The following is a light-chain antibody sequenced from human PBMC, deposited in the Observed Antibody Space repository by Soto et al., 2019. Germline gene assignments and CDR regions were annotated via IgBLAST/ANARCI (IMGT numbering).Light chain of an antibody. CDR3: QESYSVPLFT. Sequence: EIVLTQSPGTLSLSPGERATLSCRASQSVSSSYLAWYQQKPGQAPRLLIYGASSRATGIPDRFSGSGSGTDFTLTISRLEPEDFATYFCQESYSVPLFTFGPGTKVDVK. CDR2: GAS. V-gene: IGKV3-20*01. CDR1: QSVSSSY. J-gene: IGKJ3*01.